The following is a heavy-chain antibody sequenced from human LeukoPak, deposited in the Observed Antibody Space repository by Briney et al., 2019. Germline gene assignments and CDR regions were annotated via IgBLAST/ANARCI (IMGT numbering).Heavy chain of an antibody. CDR2: IYPGDSDT. D-gene: IGHD5-18*01. CDR1: GYSFTSYW. CDR3: ARSWSLNGYSYAGTFDY. J-gene: IGHJ4*02. V-gene: IGHV5-51*01. Sequence: PGESLKISCKGSGYSFTSYWIGWVRQMPGKGLERMGIIYPGDSDTRYSPSFQGQVTISADKSISTAYLQWSSLKASDTAMYYCARSWSLNGYSYAGTFDYWGQGTLVAVSS.